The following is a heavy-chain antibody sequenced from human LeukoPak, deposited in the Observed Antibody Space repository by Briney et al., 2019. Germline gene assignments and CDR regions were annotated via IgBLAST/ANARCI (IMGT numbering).Heavy chain of an antibody. D-gene: IGHD3-3*01. CDR1: GGSISSSSYY. CDR2: IYYSGST. V-gene: IGHV4-39*07. Sequence: SETLSLTCTVSGGSISSSSYYWGWIRQPPGKGLEWIGSIYYSGSTHYNPSLKSRVTISVDTSKNQFSLKLSSVTAADTAVYYCARYEWFSGGPFDYWGQGTLVTVSS. CDR3: ARYEWFSGGPFDY. J-gene: IGHJ4*02.